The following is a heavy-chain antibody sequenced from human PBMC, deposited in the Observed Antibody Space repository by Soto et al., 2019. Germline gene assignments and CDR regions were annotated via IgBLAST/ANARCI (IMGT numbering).Heavy chain of an antibody. V-gene: IGHV4-61*03. CDR3: ARNYYGSGTYPY. CDR1: GGSVSVGSYD. D-gene: IGHD3-10*01. Sequence: QVQLQQSGPGLVKPSETLSLTCTVSGGSVSVGSYDWTWIRQPPGKGLEWIGYIFSTGSTNYNPSLKSRVTISLDTSTNHFSLRLSSVTAADTAVYYCARNYYGSGTYPYWGQGTLVTVSS. CDR2: IFSTGST. J-gene: IGHJ4*01.